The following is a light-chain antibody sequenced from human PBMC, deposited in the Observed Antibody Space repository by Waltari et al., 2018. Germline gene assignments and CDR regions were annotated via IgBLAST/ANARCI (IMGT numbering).Light chain of an antibody. J-gene: IGLJ2*01. Sequence: QLLVTQSPSASASLGASVTLTCPLSSGHGRYSIDWPQQQPEEGPRFLLRVNSDGSHSKGDGIPGRFSGSSSGAERYLIISGLQSEDEADYYCQTWDTDIVVFGGGTKLTV. V-gene: IGLV4-69*01. CDR3: QTWDTDIVV. CDR1: SGHGRYS. CDR2: VNSDGSH.